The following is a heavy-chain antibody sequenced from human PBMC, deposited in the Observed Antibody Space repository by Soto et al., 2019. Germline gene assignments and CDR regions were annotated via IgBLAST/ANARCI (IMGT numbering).Heavy chain of an antibody. Sequence: KESGPTLVKPTQTLTLTCTFSGFSLTTSGVAVGWIRQPPGKALEWLAFIYGNDDKRYSPSLKSRLTITKDTSKRQVVLTITNMNPVDTATYYCTHRPLVLAGSYDYYGMDVWGQGTTVIVSS. V-gene: IGHV2-5*01. J-gene: IGHJ6*02. D-gene: IGHD6-19*01. CDR1: GFSLTTSGVA. CDR2: IYGNDDK. CDR3: THRPLVLAGSYDYYGMDV.